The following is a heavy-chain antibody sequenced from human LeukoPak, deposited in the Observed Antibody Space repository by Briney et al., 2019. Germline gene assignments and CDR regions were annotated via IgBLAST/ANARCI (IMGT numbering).Heavy chain of an antibody. Sequence: QTGGSLRLSCAASGFTFSSYAMSWVRQAPGKGLEWVSAISGSGGSTYYADSVKGRFTISRDNSKNTLYLQMNSLRAEDTAVYYCAREGYQLLQYYFDYWGQGTLVTVSS. D-gene: IGHD2-2*01. J-gene: IGHJ4*02. CDR2: ISGSGGST. CDR3: AREGYQLLQYYFDY. V-gene: IGHV3-23*01. CDR1: GFTFSSYA.